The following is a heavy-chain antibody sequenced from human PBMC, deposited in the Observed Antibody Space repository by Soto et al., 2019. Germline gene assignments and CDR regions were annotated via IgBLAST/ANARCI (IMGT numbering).Heavy chain of an antibody. D-gene: IGHD2-21*02. V-gene: IGHV4-59*07. J-gene: IGHJ4*02. CDR2: IYYSGST. CDR1: GGSISSYY. CDR3: ALGGDHPVYFGY. Sequence: DTLSLPCTVSGGSISSYYCSWIRQPPGRGLEWIGYIYYSGSTNYNPSLKSRVTISVDTSKNQFSLKLSSVTAADTAVYYCALGGDHPVYFGYWGQGTLVTVSS.